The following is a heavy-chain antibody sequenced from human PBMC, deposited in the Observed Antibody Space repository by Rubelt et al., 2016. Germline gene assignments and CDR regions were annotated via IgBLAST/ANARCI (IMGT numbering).Heavy chain of an antibody. D-gene: IGHD2-21*02. J-gene: IGHJ4*02. V-gene: IGHV4-34*01. CDR2: INHSGST. CDR3: ARAGGGDCYSVYSCLYFDY. Sequence: QPPGKGLEWIGEINHSGSTYQNPSLKSRVTISVDTSKNQFSLKLSSVTAADTAVYYCARAGGGDCYSVYSCLYFDYWGQGTLVTVSS.